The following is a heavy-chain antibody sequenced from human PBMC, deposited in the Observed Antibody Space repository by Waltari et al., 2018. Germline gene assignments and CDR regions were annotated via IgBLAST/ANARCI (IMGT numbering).Heavy chain of an antibody. V-gene: IGHV1-24*01. CDR2: VDPEDGET. J-gene: IGHJ5*02. D-gene: IGHD2-15*01. Sequence: QVQLVQSGAEVKKPGASVKVSCKVSGYTLTELSMHWVRQAPGKGLEWLGGVDPEDGETSYAQKFQGRVTMTEDTSTDTAYMELSSLRSEDTAVYYCATEGLYCSGGSCSKGAWFDPWGQGTLVTVSS. CDR1: GYTLTELS. CDR3: ATEGLYCSGGSCSKGAWFDP.